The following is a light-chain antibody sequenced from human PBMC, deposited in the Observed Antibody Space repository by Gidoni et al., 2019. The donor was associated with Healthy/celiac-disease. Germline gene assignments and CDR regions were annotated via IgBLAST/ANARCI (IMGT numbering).Light chain of an antibody. CDR3: QQYNNWPLT. V-gene: IGKV3-15*01. CDR2: GAS. J-gene: IGKJ4*01. CDR1: NSVSSN. Sequence: EIVMTQSPATLSVSPGGRTTLSCRASNSVSSNLAWYQQKPGQAPRLVIFGASIGATGIPARFSGSGSGTEFTLTISSLQSEDFAVYYCQQYNNWPLTFXGXTKVEIE.